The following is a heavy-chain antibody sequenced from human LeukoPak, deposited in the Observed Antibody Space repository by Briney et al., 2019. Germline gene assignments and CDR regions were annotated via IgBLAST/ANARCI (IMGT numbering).Heavy chain of an antibody. CDR2: ISSSGSTI. CDR3: ARDLPVDTAMDPFDY. V-gene: IGHV3-11*01. CDR1: GFTFSDYY. J-gene: IGHJ4*02. Sequence: PGGSLRPSCAASGFTFSDYYMSWIRQAPGKGLEWVSYISSSGSTIYYADSVKGRFTISRDNAKNSLYLQMNSLRAEDTAVHYCARDLPVDTAMDPFDYWGQGTLVTVSS. D-gene: IGHD5-18*01.